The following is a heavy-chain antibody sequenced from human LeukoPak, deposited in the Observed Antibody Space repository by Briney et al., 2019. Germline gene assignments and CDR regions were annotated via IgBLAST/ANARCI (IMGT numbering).Heavy chain of an antibody. V-gene: IGHV4-59*11. J-gene: IGHJ4*02. CDR1: GVSIGSHY. CDR2: VYNSGTT. Sequence: SETLSLTCTVSGVSIGSHYWSWIRQSPGKGLEWIGCVYNSGTTVYNPSLTGRVTISVDASKNQFSLNLRSVTAANAAVSYCARDAYWGQGILVTVSS. CDR3: ARDAY.